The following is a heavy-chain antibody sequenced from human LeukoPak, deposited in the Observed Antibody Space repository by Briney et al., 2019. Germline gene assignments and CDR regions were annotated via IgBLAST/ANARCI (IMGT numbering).Heavy chain of an antibody. Sequence: SETLSLTCTVSGGSISSYYWSWIRQPPGKGLEWIGYIYASGRTNYNPSLKSRVTISIDTSKNQFSLKLSSVTAAETAVYYCARHRRTTVRHEGYFYYYMDVWGKGTTVTVSS. CDR3: ARHRRTTVRHEGYFYYYMDV. CDR2: IYASGRT. J-gene: IGHJ6*03. CDR1: GGSISSYY. V-gene: IGHV4-4*09. D-gene: IGHD1-14*01.